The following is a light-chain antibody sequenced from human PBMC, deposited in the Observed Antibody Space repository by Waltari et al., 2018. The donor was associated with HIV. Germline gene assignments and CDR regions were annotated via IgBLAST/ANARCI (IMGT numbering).Light chain of an antibody. CDR1: ESVTRRY. J-gene: IGKJ2*01. CDR2: GTS. V-gene: IGKV3-20*01. Sequence: EIVLTQSPGTLSLPPGERATLSCSASESVTRRYLAWYQQKPGPAPRLLIYGTSSRATGIPDRFTGSGSGTDFTLTISRLEPEDFAVYYCQQYGSSPYNFGQGTKLEIK. CDR3: QQYGSSPYN.